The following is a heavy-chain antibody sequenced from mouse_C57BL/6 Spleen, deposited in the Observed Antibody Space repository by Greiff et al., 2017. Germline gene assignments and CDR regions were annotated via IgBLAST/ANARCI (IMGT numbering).Heavy chain of an antibody. V-gene: IGHV1-39*01. J-gene: IGHJ4*01. CDR2: INPNYGTT. Sequence: VHVKQSGPELVKPGASVKISCKASGYSFTDYNMNWVKQSNGKSLEWIGVINPNYGTTSYNQKFKGKATLTVDQSSSTAYMQLNSLTSEDSAVYYCARGFYYGNYYAKDYWGQGTSVTVSS. CDR3: ARGFYYGNYYAKDY. D-gene: IGHD2-1*01. CDR1: GYSFTDYN.